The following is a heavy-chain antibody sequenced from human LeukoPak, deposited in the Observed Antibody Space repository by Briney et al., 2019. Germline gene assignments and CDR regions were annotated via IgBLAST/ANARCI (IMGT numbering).Heavy chain of an antibody. Sequence: SETLSLTCALSGYSIRSGHYWGWIRQSPGKGLEWIGSINHSGITEYNPSLKSRVTLSVDTSKNQFSLQLRSVTAADRALYYCARSGDYIKEGFDYWGQGTQVTVSS. CDR3: ARSGDYIKEGFDY. D-gene: IGHD3-22*01. CDR1: GYSIRSGHY. CDR2: INHSGIT. J-gene: IGHJ4*02. V-gene: IGHV4-38-2*01.